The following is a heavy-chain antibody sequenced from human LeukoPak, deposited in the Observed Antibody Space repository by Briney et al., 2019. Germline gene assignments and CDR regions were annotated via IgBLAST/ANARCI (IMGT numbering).Heavy chain of an antibody. V-gene: IGHV3-23*01. CDR2: ISSSGGYM. D-gene: IGHD5-18*01. CDR3: AKDLVQLWPHFAY. CDR1: GFTFSSYE. J-gene: IGHJ4*02. Sequence: GGSLRLSCAASGFTFSSYEMDWVRQAPEKGLEWISYISSSGGYMYADSVKGRFTISRDNSKNTLYLQMNSLRAEDTALYYCAKDLVQLWPHFAYWGQGTLVTVSS.